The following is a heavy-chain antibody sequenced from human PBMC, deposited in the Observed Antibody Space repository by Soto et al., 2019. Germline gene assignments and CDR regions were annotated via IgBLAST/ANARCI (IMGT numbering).Heavy chain of an antibody. CDR3: XRLGTPYYSSSWGNWFDP. V-gene: IGHV1-69*01. D-gene: IGHD6-13*01. J-gene: IGHJ5*02. CDR1: GGTFSSYA. CDR2: IIPIFGTA. Sequence: QVQLVQSGAEVKKPGSSVKVSCKASGGTFSSYAISWVRQAPGQGLEWMGGIIPIFGTANYAQKFQGRVTITADESTXTAXMELSSLXSEXXXXXXXXRLGTPYYSSSWGNWFDPWGQGTLVTVSS.